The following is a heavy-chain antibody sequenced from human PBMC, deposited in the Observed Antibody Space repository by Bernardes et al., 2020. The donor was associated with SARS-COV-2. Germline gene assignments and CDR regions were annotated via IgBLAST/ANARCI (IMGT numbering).Heavy chain of an antibody. CDR1: GGSFSGYY. Sequence: SETLSLTCAVYGGSFSGYYWSWIRQPPGKGLEWIGEINHSGSTNYNPSLKSRVTISVDTSKNQFSLKLSSVTAADTAVYYCAKITIFGVVIQLPEFDYWGQGTLVTVSS. V-gene: IGHV4-34*01. CDR3: AKITIFGVVIQLPEFDY. D-gene: IGHD3-3*01. J-gene: IGHJ4*02. CDR2: INHSGST.